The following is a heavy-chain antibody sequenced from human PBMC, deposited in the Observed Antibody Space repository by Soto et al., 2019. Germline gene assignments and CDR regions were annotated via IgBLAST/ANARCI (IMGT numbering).Heavy chain of an antibody. CDR3: ARTGRVRDYDFWSGYYWDYYYYGMDV. Sequence: PSETLSLTCTVSGGSISSGGYYWSWIRQHPGKGLEWIGYIYYSGSTYYNPSLKSRVTISVDTSKNQFSLKLSSVTAADTAVYYCARTGRVRDYDFWSGYYWDYYYYGMDVWGQGTTVTVS. J-gene: IGHJ6*02. CDR2: IYYSGST. CDR1: GGSISSGGYY. D-gene: IGHD3-3*01. V-gene: IGHV4-31*03.